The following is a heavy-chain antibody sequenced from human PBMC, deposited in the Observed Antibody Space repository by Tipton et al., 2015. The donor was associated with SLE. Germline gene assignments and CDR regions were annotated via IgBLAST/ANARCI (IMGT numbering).Heavy chain of an antibody. CDR2: IFFTGST. J-gene: IGHJ4*02. CDR1: GGSLSSYY. CDR3: ARWIVGLGYNLGYYFDS. D-gene: IGHD5-24*01. Sequence: TLSLTCTVSGGSLSSYYWSWIRQPPGKGLEWIGFIFFTGSTDYNPSLQSRVTISVDTSENQFSLSLSSVTAADTAVYYCARWIVGLGYNLGYYFDSWGQGTLVTVSS. V-gene: IGHV4-59*12.